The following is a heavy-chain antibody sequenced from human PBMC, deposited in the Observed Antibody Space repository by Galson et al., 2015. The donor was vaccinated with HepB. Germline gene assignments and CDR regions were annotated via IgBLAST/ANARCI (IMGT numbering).Heavy chain of an antibody. Sequence: PALVRPPQTLTLTCTFSGFSLSTRGVGVGWIRQPPGKALEWLALVYWDDDKRYSPSLKSRLTITKDTSKNQVVLTRTNMDPVDTATYYCAHSPVVVTFELWGRGTLVTVSS. CDR2: VYWDDDK. V-gene: IGHV2-5*02. CDR3: AHSPVVVTFEL. CDR1: GFSLSTRGVG. D-gene: IGHD3-22*01. J-gene: IGHJ2*01.